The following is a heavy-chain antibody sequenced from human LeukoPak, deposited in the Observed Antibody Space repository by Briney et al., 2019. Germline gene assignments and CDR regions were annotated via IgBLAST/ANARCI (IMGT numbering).Heavy chain of an antibody. Sequence: PWETLSLTCTVSGGSISSYYWSWIRQPPGKGLGWIGYIYYSGSTNYNHSVKSRVTISVDTPKNQFSLQLSSVTAADTAVYYCASTPLDYYYGSSGVWFDPWGKGTLVTVSS. CDR3: ASTPLDYYYGSSGVWFDP. V-gene: IGHV4-59*01. CDR2: IYYSGST. CDR1: GGSISSYY. J-gene: IGHJ5*02. D-gene: IGHD3-22*01.